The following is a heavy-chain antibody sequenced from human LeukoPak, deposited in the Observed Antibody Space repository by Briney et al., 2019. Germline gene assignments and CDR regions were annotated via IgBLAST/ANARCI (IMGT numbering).Heavy chain of an antibody. D-gene: IGHD1-26*01. J-gene: IGHJ4*02. V-gene: IGHV1-18*01. CDR2: ISGDNANT. CDR1: GYKLPSHG. Sequence: GASERVSCKTSGYKLPSHGIIWVRQPPGQGLEWMGRISGDNANTPYAESFQGRVTMTTDASTSTAYMDVRSLRSDDTAEFFCAREDIRDYLDRYSNVLKWVSDHWGQGTLVIVSS. CDR3: AREDIRDYLDRYSNVLKWVSDH.